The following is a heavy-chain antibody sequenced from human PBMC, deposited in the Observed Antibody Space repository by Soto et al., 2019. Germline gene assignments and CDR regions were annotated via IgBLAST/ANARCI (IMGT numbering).Heavy chain of an antibody. CDR2: ISAYNGNT. J-gene: IGHJ4*02. CDR1: GYTFTSYI. D-gene: IGHD6-25*01. Sequence: QVQLVQSGAEVKKPGASVKVSCKASGYTFTSYIISWGRQAPGQGLEWMGWISAYNGNTKYSQKLQGRVTMTTDTSTSAADMELRSLRSDDTAVYYCSRWRPPEDYGGQGTLVTVSS. CDR3: SRWRPPEDY. V-gene: IGHV1-18*01.